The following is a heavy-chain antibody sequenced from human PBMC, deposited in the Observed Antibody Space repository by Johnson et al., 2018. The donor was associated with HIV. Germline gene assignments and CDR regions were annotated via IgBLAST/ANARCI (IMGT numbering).Heavy chain of an antibody. CDR3: ARATGEEAFDI. CDR2: INEDGREE. D-gene: IGHD3-16*01. V-gene: IGHV3-7*04. J-gene: IGHJ3*02. CDR1: GFTFSNYW. Sequence: VQLVESGGGLVQRGGSLRLSCAASGFTFSNYWMSWVRQAPGKGLEWVANINEDGREEYYVDSVEGRFTISRDNAKNSLYLQIDSLRAEDTAVYYCARATGEEAFDIWGQGTMVTVSS.